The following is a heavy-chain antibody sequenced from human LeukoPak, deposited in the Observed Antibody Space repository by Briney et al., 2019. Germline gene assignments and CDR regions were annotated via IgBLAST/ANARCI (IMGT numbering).Heavy chain of an antibody. CDR2: ISNDGSKT. CDR1: GFTFRLYG. CDR3: AKDSGCANFFGDFDY. J-gene: IGHJ4*02. D-gene: IGHD3-10*01. V-gene: IGHV3-33*06. Sequence: QPGRSLRLSCAASGFTFRLYGMHWVRQAPGRGRECVALISNDGSKTYYADSVRGRFTISRDNSKNTVYLQVSSLRAADMAVYYCAKDSGCANFFGDFDYWGQGTLVTVSS.